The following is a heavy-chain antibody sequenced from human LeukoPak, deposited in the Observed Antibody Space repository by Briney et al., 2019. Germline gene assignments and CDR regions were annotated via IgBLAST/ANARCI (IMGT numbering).Heavy chain of an antibody. CDR2: ISAYNGNT. D-gene: IGHD3-3*01. CDR3: ARDLGSDYDFWSGYYTQHYFDY. CDR1: GCTFTSYG. V-gene: IGHV1-18*01. Sequence: ASVKVSCKASGCTFTSYGISWVRQAPGQGLEWMGWISAYNGNTNYAQKLQGRVTMTTDTSTSTAYMELRSLRSDDTAVYYCARDLGSDYDFWSGYYTQHYFDYWGQGTLVTVSS. J-gene: IGHJ4*02.